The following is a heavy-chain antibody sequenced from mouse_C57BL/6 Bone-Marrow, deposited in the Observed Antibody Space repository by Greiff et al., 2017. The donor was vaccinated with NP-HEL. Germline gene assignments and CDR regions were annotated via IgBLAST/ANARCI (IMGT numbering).Heavy chain of an antibody. Sequence: VQLQQSGAELVRPGASVKLSCTASGFTITDDYMHWVKQRPEQGLEWIGWIDPENGDTEYASKFPGKATLTEDTSSNTAYLQLSSLTTEDTAVYYCTTAYGNDVGRYARDYWGKGTSVTVSS. D-gene: IGHD2-2*01. CDR3: TTAYGNDVGRYARDY. J-gene: IGHJ4*01. CDR1: GFTITDDY. CDR2: IDPENGDT. V-gene: IGHV14-4*01.